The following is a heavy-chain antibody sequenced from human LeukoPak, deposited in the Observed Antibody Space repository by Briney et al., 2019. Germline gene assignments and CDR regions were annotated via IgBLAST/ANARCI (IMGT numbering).Heavy chain of an antibody. CDR1: GGSVSSGSYY. CDR3: TRRWYYDGSGYYDY. D-gene: IGHD3-22*01. CDR2: IYYSGST. V-gene: IGHV4-61*01. J-gene: IGHJ4*02. Sequence: SETLSLTCTVSGGSVSSGSYYWSWIRQPPGKGLEWIGYIYYSGSTNYNPSLKSRVTISVDTSKNQFSLKLSSVTAADTAVYYCTRRWYYDGSGYYDYWGQGTLVTVSS.